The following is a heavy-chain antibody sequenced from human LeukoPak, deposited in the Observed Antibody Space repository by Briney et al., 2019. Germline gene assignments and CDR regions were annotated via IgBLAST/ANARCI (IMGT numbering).Heavy chain of an antibody. V-gene: IGHV1-3*01. D-gene: IGHD7-27*01. Sequence: ASVKVSCKASGYTFTSYAMHWVRQAPGQRLEWMGWINAGNGNTKYSQKFQGRVTITRDTSASAAYMELSSLRSEDTAVYYCARAQGPNWGSRGYFDYWGQGTLVTVSS. J-gene: IGHJ4*02. CDR1: GYTFTSYA. CDR2: INAGNGNT. CDR3: ARAQGPNWGSRGYFDY.